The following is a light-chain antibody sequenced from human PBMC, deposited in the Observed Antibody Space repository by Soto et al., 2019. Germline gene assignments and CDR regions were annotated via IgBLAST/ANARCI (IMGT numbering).Light chain of an antibody. Sequence: AIQMTQFPSSLSAAVGDRVTITCRASQGIRNDLGWYQQKPGKAPKLLIYAASSLQIGVPSRFKGSGAGTDFTLTISSLQPEDFATYYCLQDYNYPWTFGQGTKVDIK. CDR2: AAS. CDR3: LQDYNYPWT. V-gene: IGKV1-6*01. CDR1: QGIRND. J-gene: IGKJ1*01.